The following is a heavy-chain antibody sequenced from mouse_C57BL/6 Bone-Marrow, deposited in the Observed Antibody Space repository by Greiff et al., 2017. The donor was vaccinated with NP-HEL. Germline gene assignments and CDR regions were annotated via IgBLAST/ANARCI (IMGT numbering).Heavy chain of an antibody. D-gene: IGHD2-4*01. Sequence: VQLQQSGAELVKPGASVKLSCTASGFNITDYYMHWVKQRTEQGLEWIGRIDPEDGETKYAPKFQGKATITADTSSNTAYLQLSSLTSEDTAVYYCARWGLRRGYFDYWGQGTTLTVSS. CDR2: IDPEDGET. CDR1: GFNITDYY. CDR3: ARWGLRRGYFDY. J-gene: IGHJ2*01. V-gene: IGHV14-2*01.